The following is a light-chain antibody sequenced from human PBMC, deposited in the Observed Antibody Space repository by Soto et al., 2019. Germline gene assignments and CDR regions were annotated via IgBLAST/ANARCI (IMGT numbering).Light chain of an antibody. Sequence: DILMTQSPSLLSASVGDRVTITCRASQSISNFLNWYQQKPGKAPKLLIYAASSLQSGVPSRFSGSGFGTDFTLTISSLQPGDFATYYCQQSASTPPTFGGGAKVEIK. CDR1: QSISNF. CDR2: AAS. J-gene: IGKJ4*01. V-gene: IGKV1-39*01. CDR3: QQSASTPPT.